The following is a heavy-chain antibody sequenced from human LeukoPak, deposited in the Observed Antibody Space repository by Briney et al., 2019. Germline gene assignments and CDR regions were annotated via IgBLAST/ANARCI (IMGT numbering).Heavy chain of an antibody. D-gene: IGHD4-17*01. Sequence: PGGSLRLSCAASRFTFRDHFMSWIRQPPGKGLEYVSYISSSGSDTYYSDSVKGRFTVSRDNAKNSLFLQMNSLRAEDTAVYYCATAPTEDGDGSSPGYWGRGTLVTVSS. V-gene: IGHV3-11*04. CDR1: RFTFRDHF. CDR3: ATAPTEDGDGSSPGY. CDR2: ISSSGSDT. J-gene: IGHJ4*02.